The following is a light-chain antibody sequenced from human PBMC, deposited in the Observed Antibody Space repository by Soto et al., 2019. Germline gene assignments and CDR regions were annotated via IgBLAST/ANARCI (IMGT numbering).Light chain of an antibody. Sequence: QSALTQPPSVSGAPGQRVAISCTGSSSNIGAGYHVHWYQQLPGTAPKLLIYDNTNRPSGVPDRFSGSKSGTSASLAITGLQAEDEADYYCQSYDSSLSGSLFGGGTKLTVL. V-gene: IGLV1-40*01. J-gene: IGLJ2*01. CDR1: SSNIGAGYH. CDR2: DNT. CDR3: QSYDSSLSGSL.